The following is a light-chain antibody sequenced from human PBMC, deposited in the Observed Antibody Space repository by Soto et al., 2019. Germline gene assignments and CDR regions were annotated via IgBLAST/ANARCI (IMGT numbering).Light chain of an antibody. V-gene: IGLV2-14*01. CDR2: EGT. J-gene: IGLJ1*01. CDR3: SSYTTSNTPLYV. Sequence: QSVLTQPASVSGSPGQSITISCTGTSSDIGRYKFVSWFQQHPGKAPKLLIFEGTNRPSGVSNRFSGSKSGNTASLTISGLQAEDEANYYCSSYTTSNTPLYVFGTGTKVTVL. CDR1: SSDIGRYKF.